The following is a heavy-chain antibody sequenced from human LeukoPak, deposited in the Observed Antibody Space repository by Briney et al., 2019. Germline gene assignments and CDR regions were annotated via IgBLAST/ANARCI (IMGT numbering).Heavy chain of an antibody. J-gene: IGHJ5*01. CDR3: ARDLGLPDS. Sequence: PGGSLRLSCAAAGLTFSSYSMNWVRQAPGKGLEWISYISRSSSTIYHADSVKGRFTISRDNAKNSLYLQMNSLRAEDTAVYYCARDLGLPDSWGQGTLVTVSS. CDR2: ISRSSSTI. CDR1: GLTFSSYS. V-gene: IGHV3-48*01.